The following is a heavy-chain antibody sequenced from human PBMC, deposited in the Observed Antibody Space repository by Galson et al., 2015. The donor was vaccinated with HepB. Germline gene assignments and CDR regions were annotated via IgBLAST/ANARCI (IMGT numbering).Heavy chain of an antibody. D-gene: IGHD6-19*01. Sequence: SLRLSCAASGFTFSDYYMSWIRQAPGKGLEWVSYISSSGSTIYYADSVKGRFTISRDNAKNSLYLQMNSLRAEDTAVYYCAGYSSGWLNWFDPWGQGTLVTVSS. CDR1: GFTFSDYY. J-gene: IGHJ5*02. CDR3: AGYSSGWLNWFDP. CDR2: ISSSGSTI. V-gene: IGHV3-11*01.